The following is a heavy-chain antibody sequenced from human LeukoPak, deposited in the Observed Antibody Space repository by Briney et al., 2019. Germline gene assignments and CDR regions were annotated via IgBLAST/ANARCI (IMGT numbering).Heavy chain of an antibody. CDR3: ATVTGSAAGTLRRSDYYYYYMDV. Sequence: GASVKVSCKVSGYTLTELSMHWVRQAPGKGLEWMGGFDPEDGETIYAQKFQGRVTMTEDTSTDTAYMELSSLRSEDTAVYYCATVTGSAAGTLRRSDYYYYYMDVWGKGTTVTVSS. CDR2: FDPEDGET. D-gene: IGHD6-13*01. CDR1: GYTLTELS. V-gene: IGHV1-24*01. J-gene: IGHJ6*03.